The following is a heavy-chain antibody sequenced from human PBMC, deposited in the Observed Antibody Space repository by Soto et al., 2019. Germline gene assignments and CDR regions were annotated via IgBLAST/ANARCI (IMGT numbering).Heavy chain of an antibody. D-gene: IGHD6-19*01. J-gene: IGHJ3*02. V-gene: IGHV3-21*01. Sequence: GGSLRLSCAASGFTFSSYSMNWVRQAPGKGLEWVSSISSSSSYIYYADSVKGRFTISRDNAKNSLYLQMNSLRAEDTAVYYCASASGSGWYGSAFDIWGQGXMVTVSS. CDR1: GFTFSSYS. CDR3: ASASGSGWYGSAFDI. CDR2: ISSSSSYI.